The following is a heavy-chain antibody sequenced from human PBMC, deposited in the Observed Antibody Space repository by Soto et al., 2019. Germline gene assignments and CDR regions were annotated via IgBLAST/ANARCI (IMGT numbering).Heavy chain of an antibody. Sequence: EVQLVESGGGLVKPGGSLRLSCAASGFTFSNARMSWVRQAPGKGLEWVGRIKSKTDGGTTDYAAPVKGRFTISRDDSKNTLYLQMNSLKTEDTAVYYCTARTTIFGVVIHDYWGQGTLVTVSS. CDR2: IKSKTDGGTT. J-gene: IGHJ4*02. CDR3: TARTTIFGVVIHDY. CDR1: GFTFSNAR. V-gene: IGHV3-15*01. D-gene: IGHD3-3*01.